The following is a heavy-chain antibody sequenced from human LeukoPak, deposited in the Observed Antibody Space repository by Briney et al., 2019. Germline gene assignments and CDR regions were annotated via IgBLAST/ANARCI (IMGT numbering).Heavy chain of an antibody. CDR3: ARGQHRVAYSDDAFDF. J-gene: IGHJ3*01. D-gene: IGHD2-15*01. CDR1: GFTFSSYA. CDR2: ISYGGNNK. Sequence: GGSLRLSCAASGFTFSSYAMSWVRQAPGKGLEWVAVISYGGNNKYYADSVKGRFTISRDNSKNTVYLQMNSLRAEDTAVYYCARGQHRVAYSDDAFDFWGQGTMVTVSS. V-gene: IGHV3-30*04.